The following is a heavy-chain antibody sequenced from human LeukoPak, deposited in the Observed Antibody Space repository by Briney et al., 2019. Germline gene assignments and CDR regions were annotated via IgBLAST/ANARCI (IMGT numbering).Heavy chain of an antibody. D-gene: IGHD1-14*01. CDR1: GYTFTSYA. CDR3: ARDRTLFDY. Sequence: ASVKVSCKASGYTFTSYAISWVRQAPGQGLEWMGWISADNGNTDYAQRFQGRVTMTTDTSTSTAYMELRSLRSDDTAVYYCARDRTLFDYWGQGTLVTVSS. CDR2: ISADNGNT. V-gene: IGHV1-18*01. J-gene: IGHJ4*02.